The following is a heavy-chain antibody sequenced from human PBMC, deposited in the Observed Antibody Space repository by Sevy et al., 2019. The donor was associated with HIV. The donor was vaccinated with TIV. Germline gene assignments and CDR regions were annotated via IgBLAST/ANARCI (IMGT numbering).Heavy chain of an antibody. V-gene: IGHV3-48*01. D-gene: IGHD3-16*01. CDR1: GFTFSTYN. CDR3: ARIGMITFGGAARGAFDI. CDR2: ISSTSNTI. J-gene: IGHJ3*02. Sequence: GGSLRLSCAASGFTFSTYNMHWVRQAPGKGLEWVSYISSTSNTIYYADSVKGRFTIPRDNADNSLYLQMKSLRAEDTALYYCARIGMITFGGAARGAFDIWGQGTMVTVSS.